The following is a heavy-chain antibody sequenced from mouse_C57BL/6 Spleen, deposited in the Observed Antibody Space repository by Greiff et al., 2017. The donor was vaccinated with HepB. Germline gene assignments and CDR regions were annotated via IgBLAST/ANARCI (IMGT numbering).Heavy chain of an antibody. CDR1: GFTFSDYY. V-gene: IGHV5-12*01. J-gene: IGHJ1*03. CDR2: ISNGGGST. CDR3: ARFRNWDVEDWYFDV. D-gene: IGHD4-1*01. Sequence: EVQRVESGGGLVQPGGSLKLSCAASGFTFSDYYMYWVRQTPEKRLEWVAYISNGGGSTYYPDTVKGRFTISRDNAKNTLYLQMSRLKSEDTAMYYCARFRNWDVEDWYFDVWGTGTTVTVSS.